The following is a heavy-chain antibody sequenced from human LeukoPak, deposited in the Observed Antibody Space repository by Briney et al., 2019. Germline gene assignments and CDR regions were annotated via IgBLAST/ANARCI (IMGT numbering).Heavy chain of an antibody. Sequence: PSGTLSLTWAVSGGSISSSNWWSWVRQPPGKGLEWTGEINHSGSTNYNPSLKSRVTISVDTSKNQFSLKLSSVTAADTAVYYCARGAPLYDSSGYPEDYWGQGTLVTVSS. J-gene: IGHJ4*02. CDR3: ARGAPLYDSSGYPEDY. V-gene: IGHV4-4*02. CDR2: INHSGST. D-gene: IGHD3-22*01. CDR1: GGSISSSNW.